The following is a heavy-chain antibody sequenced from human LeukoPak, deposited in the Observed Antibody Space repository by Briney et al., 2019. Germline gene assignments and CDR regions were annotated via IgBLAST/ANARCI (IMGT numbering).Heavy chain of an antibody. V-gene: IGHV3-33*01. Sequence: GGSLRLSCAASGFTFSSYGMHWVRQAPGKGLEWVAVIWYDGSNKYYADSVKGRFTISRDNAKNSLYLQMNSLRAEDTAVYYCARDGDFWSGYSLQFDPWGQGTLVTVSS. J-gene: IGHJ5*02. CDR3: ARDGDFWSGYSLQFDP. D-gene: IGHD3-3*01. CDR1: GFTFSSYG. CDR2: IWYDGSNK.